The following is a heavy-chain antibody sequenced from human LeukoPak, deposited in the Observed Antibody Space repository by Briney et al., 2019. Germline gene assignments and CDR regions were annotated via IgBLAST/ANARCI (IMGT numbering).Heavy chain of an antibody. Sequence: SETLSLTCTVSGGSISSGDYYWSWIRQPPGKGLEWIGYIYYSGSTYYNPSLKSRLTISVDTSKNQFSLKLSSVTAADTAVYYCARRVVGQPDAFDIWGQGTMVTVSS. CDR1: GGSISSGDYY. J-gene: IGHJ3*02. CDR3: ARRVVGQPDAFDI. D-gene: IGHD2-2*01. CDR2: IYYSGST. V-gene: IGHV4-30-4*01.